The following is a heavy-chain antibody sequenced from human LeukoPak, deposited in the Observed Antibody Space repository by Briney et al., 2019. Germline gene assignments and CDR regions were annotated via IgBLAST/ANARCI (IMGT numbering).Heavy chain of an antibody. CDR2: IDPSDSYT. Sequence: PGESLKIPSKGSGYSFTSYWISWVRQLPGKGLEWMGRIDPSDSYTNYSPSFQGHVTISADKSISTAYLQWSSLKASDTAMYYCASWPYTDYWGQGTLVTVSS. CDR1: GYSFTSYW. V-gene: IGHV5-10-1*01. CDR3: ASWPYTDY. D-gene: IGHD3-16*01. J-gene: IGHJ4*02.